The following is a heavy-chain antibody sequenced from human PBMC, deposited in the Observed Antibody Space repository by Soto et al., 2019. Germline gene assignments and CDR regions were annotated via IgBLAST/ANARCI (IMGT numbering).Heavy chain of an antibody. Sequence: SAKVSSKASGYTIPSYAMHWVRQAPGQRLEWMGGMIPIFGKANYAQKFQGRVTITEDESTSTAYMELSSLRSEDTAVYYCARDFRTARNIAAAGTVAFDIWGQGTMVTVSS. CDR2: MIPIFGKA. CDR1: GYTIPSYA. D-gene: IGHD6-13*01. CDR3: ARDFRTARNIAAAGTVAFDI. J-gene: IGHJ3*02. V-gene: IGHV1-69*13.